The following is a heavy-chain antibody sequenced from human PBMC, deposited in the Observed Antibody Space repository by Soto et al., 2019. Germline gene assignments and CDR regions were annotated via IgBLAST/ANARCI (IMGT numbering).Heavy chain of an antibody. V-gene: IGHV3-9*01. CDR2: VSWNSDTI. CDR3: VRATYFSDSSGYTRCFDY. D-gene: IGHD3-22*01. Sequence: SLRLSCAASGFTFDDYAMHWVRQAPGKGLEWVSGVSWNSDTIGYADSVRGRFSISRDNAKNALYLQMNSLKTEDTAVYYCVRATYFSDSSGYTRCFDYWGQGTPVTVSS. J-gene: IGHJ4*02. CDR1: GFTFDDYA.